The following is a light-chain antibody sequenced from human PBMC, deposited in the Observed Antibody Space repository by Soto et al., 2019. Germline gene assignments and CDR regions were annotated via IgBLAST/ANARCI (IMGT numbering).Light chain of an antibody. Sequence: DIQMTQSPSTVSASVGDRATITCRASQSISSWLAWYQQKPGKAPKLLIQKASSLESGVPSRFSGSGSGTEFTLAISSLQPDDFATYWCQQYSLFSLTFGGGTKVEIK. J-gene: IGKJ4*01. CDR1: QSISSW. V-gene: IGKV1-5*03. CDR2: KAS. CDR3: QQYSLFSLT.